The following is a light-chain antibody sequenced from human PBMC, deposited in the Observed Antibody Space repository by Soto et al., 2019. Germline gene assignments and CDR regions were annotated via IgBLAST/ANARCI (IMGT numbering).Light chain of an antibody. V-gene: IGKV3-15*01. J-gene: IGKJ4*01. Sequence: EIVMTQSPATLSVSPGERATLSCRASQSVSSNLAWYQQKPGQAPRLLIYGASTRATGIPARFSGSGSGTEFTLTISSLQSEDFAVYYCQQYNTWRTFGGGTKVEIK. CDR2: GAS. CDR3: QQYNTWRT. CDR1: QSVSSN.